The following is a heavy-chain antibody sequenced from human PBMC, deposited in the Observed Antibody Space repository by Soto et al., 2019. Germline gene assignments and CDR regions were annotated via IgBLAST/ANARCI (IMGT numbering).Heavy chain of an antibody. CDR1: GASVRNDY. J-gene: IGHJ4*02. D-gene: IGHD6-6*01. CDR2: ISNTGDT. CDR3: ARTARRFDY. V-gene: IGHV4-59*02. Sequence: HVQLQESGPGLVKPSETLSLTCTVSGASVRNDYWSWVRQPPGKGLECIGYISNTGDTNYSPSLKSRVSMSLDTSKNQFSLTLTSVTAADTAVYYCARTARRFDYWGQGILVTVSS.